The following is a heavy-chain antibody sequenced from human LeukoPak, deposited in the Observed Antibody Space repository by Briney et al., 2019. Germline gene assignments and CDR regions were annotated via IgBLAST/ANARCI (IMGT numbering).Heavy chain of an antibody. V-gene: IGHV4-59*08. D-gene: IGHD6-13*01. J-gene: IGHJ4*02. CDR2: IYYSGST. CDR3: ARLPGIAAV. CDR1: GGSTSRYY. Sequence: SETLSLTCTVSGGSTSRYYWSWIRQPPGKRLEWLGYIYYSGSTTYNPSLKSRLTVSVDTSKNQISLKLISLTAADTAVYYCARLPGIAAVWGQGTLVTVSS.